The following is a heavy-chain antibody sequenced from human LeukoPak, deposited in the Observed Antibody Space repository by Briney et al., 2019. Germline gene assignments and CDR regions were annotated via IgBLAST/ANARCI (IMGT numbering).Heavy chain of an antibody. Sequence: PSETLSLTCTVSGGSISSSNYYWGRIPQPPGKGLEWIGNIYYTGSTYYNPSLKSRLTISVDTTKTPFSLSLSSVTAAATAVYYCARLLSGDLNNPWFDPCGEGALVTVSS. V-gene: IGHV4-39*07. J-gene: IGHJ5*02. D-gene: IGHD2-21*01. CDR3: ARLLSGDLNNPWFDP. CDR1: GGSISSSNYY. CDR2: IYYTGST.